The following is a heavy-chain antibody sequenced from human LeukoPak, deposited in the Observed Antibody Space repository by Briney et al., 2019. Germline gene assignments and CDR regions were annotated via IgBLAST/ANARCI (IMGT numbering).Heavy chain of an antibody. CDR3: AIIGYSSGWLNWFDP. D-gene: IGHD6-19*01. CDR1: GGSFSGYY. V-gene: IGHV4-34*01. CDR2: INHSGST. J-gene: IGHJ5*02. Sequence: ETLSLTCAVYGGSFSGYYWSWIRQPPGKGLEWIGEINHSGSTNYNPSLKSRVTISVDTSKNQFSLKLSSVTAADTAVYYCAIIGYSSGWLNWFDPWGQGTLVTVSS.